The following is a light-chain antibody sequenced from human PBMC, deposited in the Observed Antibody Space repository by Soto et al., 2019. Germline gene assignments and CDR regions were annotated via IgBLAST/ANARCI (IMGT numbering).Light chain of an antibody. CDR2: DVS. CDR1: TSDVGGYNY. J-gene: IGLJ1*01. CDR3: SSYTSSTLPYV. V-gene: IGLV2-14*01. Sequence: QSVLTQPASVSGSPGQSITISCTGTTSDVGGYNYVSWYQQHPGEAPKLKIYDVSNRPSGVSNRFSGSKSGNTASLTISGLQAEDEADYYCSSYTSSTLPYVFGTGTKLTVL.